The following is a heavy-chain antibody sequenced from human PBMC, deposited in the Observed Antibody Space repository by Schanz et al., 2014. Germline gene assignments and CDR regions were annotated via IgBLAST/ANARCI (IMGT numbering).Heavy chain of an antibody. Sequence: EVQLVESGGGLAQPGGSLRLSCAASGITFSGYSMNWVRQAPGKGLEWVSYISGSSSTKYYADSVKGRFTISRDNGKKLLYLQMNSGRAEDTAGYFWPRDYESALYSPRHDAFDVWGQGTVVTVSS. CDR3: PRDYESALYSPRHDAFDV. D-gene: IGHD2-8*01. CDR2: ISGSSSTK. J-gene: IGHJ3*01. V-gene: IGHV3-48*01. CDR1: GITFSGYS.